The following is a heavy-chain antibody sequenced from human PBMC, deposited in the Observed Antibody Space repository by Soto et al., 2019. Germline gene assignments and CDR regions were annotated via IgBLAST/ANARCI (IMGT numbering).Heavy chain of an antibody. Sequence: QVQLVQSGAEVKKPGSSVKVSCRASGGTFNNYVINWVRQAPGQGLEWMAGIIPIFGTPNYAQKFQGRVTITADKSTSTAYMELNSLRSEDTAVYYCAGRCDGTNCLAHFDYWGQGNLVTVSS. V-gene: IGHV1-69*06. J-gene: IGHJ4*02. CDR3: AGRCDGTNCLAHFDY. CDR2: IIPIFGTP. D-gene: IGHD2-2*01. CDR1: GGTFNNYV.